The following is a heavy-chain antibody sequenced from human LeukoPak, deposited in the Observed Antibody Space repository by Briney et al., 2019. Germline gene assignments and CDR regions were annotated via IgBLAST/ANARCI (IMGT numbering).Heavy chain of an antibody. CDR1: GFTFSSYA. CDR3: ARGYSYGSAYFDY. CDR2: IPYDGSNK. D-gene: IGHD5-18*01. Sequence: PGGSLRLSCAASGFTFSSYAMHWVRQAPGKGLEWVAVIPYDGSNKYYADSVKGRFTISRDNSKNTLYLQMNSLRAEDTAVYYCARGYSYGSAYFDYWGQGTLVTVSS. J-gene: IGHJ4*02. V-gene: IGHV3-30-3*01.